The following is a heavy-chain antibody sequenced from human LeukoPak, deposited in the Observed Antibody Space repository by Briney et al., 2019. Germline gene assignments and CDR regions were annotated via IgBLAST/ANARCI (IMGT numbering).Heavy chain of an antibody. CDR2: IIPIFGTA. CDR1: GGTFSSYA. D-gene: IGHD4-11*01. Sequence: ASVKASCKASGGTFSSYAISWVRQAPGQGLEWMGGIIPIFGTANYAQKFQGRVTITADESTSTAYMELSSLRSEDTAVYYCARARTVTTTWFDPWGQGTLVTVSS. J-gene: IGHJ5*02. V-gene: IGHV1-69*13. CDR3: ARARTVTTTWFDP.